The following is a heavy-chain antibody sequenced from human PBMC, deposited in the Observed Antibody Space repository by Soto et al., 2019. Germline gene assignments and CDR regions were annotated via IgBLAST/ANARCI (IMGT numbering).Heavy chain of an antibody. CDR2: RYYSGST. J-gene: IGHJ4*02. CDR3: ARISDY. V-gene: IGHV4-31*03. D-gene: IGHD3-16*02. Sequence: QVQLQESGPGLVKPSQTLSLTCTVSGGSISSSGCYWSWIRQHPGKGLEWIGYRYYSGSTYYSPSLKRRVTISVDTSKNPFSLNLSSVTAADTAVYYCARISDYWGQGTLVTVSS. CDR1: GGSISSSGCY.